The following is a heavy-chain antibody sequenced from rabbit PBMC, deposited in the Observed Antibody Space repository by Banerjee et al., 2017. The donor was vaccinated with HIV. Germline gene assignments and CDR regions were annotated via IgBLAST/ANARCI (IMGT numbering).Heavy chain of an antibody. D-gene: IGHD4-1*01. CDR1: GFTLSSYW. J-gene: IGHJ4*01. CDR3: ARDLAGVIGWNFNL. CDR2: IHAGSSGST. Sequence: QSLEESGGDLVKPEGSLTLTCKASGFTLSSYWMWWVRQAPGKGLEWIACIHAGSSGSTYYASWAKGRFTISKTSSTTVTLQMTSLTVADTATHFCARDLAGVIGWNFNLWGQGTLVTVS. V-gene: IGHV1S40*01.